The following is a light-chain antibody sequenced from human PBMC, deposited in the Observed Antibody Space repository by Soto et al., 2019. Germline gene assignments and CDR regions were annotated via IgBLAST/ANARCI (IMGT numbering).Light chain of an antibody. CDR3: QQYGSS. CDR1: QSVSSSY. Sequence: EIVLTQSPGTLSLSPGERATLSCRASQSVSSSYLAWYQQEPGQAPRLLIYGASSRATGIPDRFSGSGSGTDFTLTISRLEPEDFAVYYCQQYGSSFGQGTRLEIK. CDR2: GAS. V-gene: IGKV3-20*01. J-gene: IGKJ5*01.